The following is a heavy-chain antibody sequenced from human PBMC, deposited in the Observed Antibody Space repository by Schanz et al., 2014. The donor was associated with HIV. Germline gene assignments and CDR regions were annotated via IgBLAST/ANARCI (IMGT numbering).Heavy chain of an antibody. CDR2: VGPTGDT. CDR1: GFNFFTYD. J-gene: IGHJ4*02. Sequence: EVQLVESGGGLVQPGGSLRLSCVASGFNFFTYDMHWVRQGAGKGLEWISGVGPTGDTYYSGSVKGQFTISRDNSKNTLYLQMNSLRAEDTAVYYCATAAVTDYSDNWGQGTLVTVSS. D-gene: IGHD4-17*01. V-gene: IGHV3-13*01. CDR3: ATAAVTDYSDN.